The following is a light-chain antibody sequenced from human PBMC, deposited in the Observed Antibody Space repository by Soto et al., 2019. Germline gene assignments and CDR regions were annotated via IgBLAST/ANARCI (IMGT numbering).Light chain of an antibody. CDR1: QSLNSSY. CDR2: DAS. V-gene: IGKV3-20*01. CDR3: QQYGSSPPIT. J-gene: IGKJ5*01. Sequence: DIVLTQSPGTLSLSPGERATPSCRASQSLNSSYLAWYQQKPGQAPRLLIYDASSRATGIPDRFSGSGSGTDFTLTISRLEPEDSAVYYCQQYGSSPPITFGQGTRLEIK.